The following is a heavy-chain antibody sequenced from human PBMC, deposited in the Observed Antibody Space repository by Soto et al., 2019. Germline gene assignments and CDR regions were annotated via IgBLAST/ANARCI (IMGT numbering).Heavy chain of an antibody. V-gene: IGHV3-23*01. Sequence: GGSLRLSCAASGFTLSAHAMNWFRQAPGKGPEWVSTINSRGDKTFYADSVKGRFTLSRDDSKNTLFLQMNSLRAEDTAMYYCARDPLTPQTGSGWSNYYYYYGMDVWGQGTTVTVSS. D-gene: IGHD6-19*01. CDR2: INSRGDKT. CDR1: GFTLSAHA. CDR3: ARDPLTPQTGSGWSNYYYYYGMDV. J-gene: IGHJ6*02.